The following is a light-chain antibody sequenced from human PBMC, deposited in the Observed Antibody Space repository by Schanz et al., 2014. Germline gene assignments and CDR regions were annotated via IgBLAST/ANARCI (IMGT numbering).Light chain of an antibody. CDR2: KVS. CDR1: QSLVHSDGNTY. CDR3: MQGGHCPYT. J-gene: IGKJ2*01. Sequence: DVVMTQSPLSLPVTLGQPASISCRSSQSLVHSDGNTYLNWFQQRPGQSPRHLIYKVSNRDSGVPDRFSGSDSGTDFTLRISRVEAEDVGVYYCMQGGHCPYTFGQGTKLEIK. V-gene: IGKV2-30*02.